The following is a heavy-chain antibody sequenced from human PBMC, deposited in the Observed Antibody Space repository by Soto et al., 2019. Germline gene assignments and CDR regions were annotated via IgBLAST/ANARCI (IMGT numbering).Heavy chain of an antibody. V-gene: IGHV3-74*01. J-gene: IGHJ5*02. D-gene: IGHD5-12*01. CDR2: INGDGNST. CDR3: TRSFGYNFNS. CDR1: GFIFNTFW. Sequence: EVQLVESGGGLVQPGRSLRLSCAASGFIFNTFWMQWVRQAPGKGPVWVSRINGDGNSTLYAGSVKGRFTISRDNAKNTLYLQMNSLRAEDTAVYYCTRSFGYNFNSWGQGTLVIVSS.